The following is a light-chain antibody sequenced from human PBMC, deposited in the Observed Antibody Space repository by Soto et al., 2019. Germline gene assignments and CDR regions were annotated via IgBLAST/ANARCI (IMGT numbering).Light chain of an antibody. CDR3: QQYNSWPLT. CDR2: GTS. V-gene: IGKV3D-15*01. J-gene: IGKJ4*01. Sequence: VMTQSPATLSVSPGERANLSCRTSQSVYNNLAWYLQKPGHAPRLLISGTSTRATGIPARFSGSGSGTEFTLTINSLQSEDFAVYYCQQYNSWPLTFGGGTNVEIK. CDR1: QSVYNN.